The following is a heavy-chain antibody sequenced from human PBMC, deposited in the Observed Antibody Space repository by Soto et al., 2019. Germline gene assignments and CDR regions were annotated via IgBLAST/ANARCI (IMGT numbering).Heavy chain of an antibody. D-gene: IGHD2-2*01. Sequence: GGSLRLSCAASGLTFSSHGMHRIRQDPGKGLEWVAVISYDGSNKYYADSVKGRFTISRDNSKNTLYLQMNSLRAEDTAVYYCARNNVRCSSTSCRAYYYYGMDVWGQGTTVTVSS. CDR3: ARNNVRCSSTSCRAYYYYGMDV. CDR1: GLTFSSHG. V-gene: IGHV3-30*03. J-gene: IGHJ6*02. CDR2: ISYDGSNK.